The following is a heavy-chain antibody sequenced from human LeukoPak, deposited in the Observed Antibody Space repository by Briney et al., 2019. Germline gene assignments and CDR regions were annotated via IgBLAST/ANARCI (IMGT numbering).Heavy chain of an antibody. D-gene: IGHD2-21*02. CDR1: GGSISSGYY. Sequence: SETLSLTCTVSGGSISSGYYWGWIRQPPVRGLEWIGTIYHSGSTYYNPSLKSRVTISLDTSKNQFSLKLSSVTAADTAVYYCARGYHCGGDCYGTSNWFDPWGQGTLVTVSS. V-gene: IGHV4-38-2*02. CDR3: ARGYHCGGDCYGTSNWFDP. J-gene: IGHJ5*02. CDR2: IYHSGST.